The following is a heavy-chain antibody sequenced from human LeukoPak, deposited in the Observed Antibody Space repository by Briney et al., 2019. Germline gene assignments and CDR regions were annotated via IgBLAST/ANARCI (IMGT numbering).Heavy chain of an antibody. CDR1: GFTFSSYS. CDR2: ISSSSSYI. CDR3: ASGIVGATYFDY. Sequence: KSGGSLRLSCAASGFTFSSYSMNWVRQAPGKGLEWVSSISSSSSYIYYADSVKGRFTISRDNAKNSLYLQMNSLRAEDTAVYYCASGIVGATYFDYWGQGTLVTVSS. D-gene: IGHD1-26*01. J-gene: IGHJ4*02. V-gene: IGHV3-21*01.